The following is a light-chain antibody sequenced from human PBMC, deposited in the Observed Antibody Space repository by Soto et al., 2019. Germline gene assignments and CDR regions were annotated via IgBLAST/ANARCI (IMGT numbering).Light chain of an antibody. CDR2: DVS. Sequence: QSALTQPASMSGSPGQSITISCTGTSSDVGGYNYVSWYQQHPGKAPKLMIYDVSNRPSGVSNHFSGSKSGNTASLTISSLQAEDEADYYCSSYTSSSTSYVFGTGTKVTVL. CDR3: SSYTSSSTSYV. CDR1: SSDVGGYNY. V-gene: IGLV2-14*01. J-gene: IGLJ1*01.